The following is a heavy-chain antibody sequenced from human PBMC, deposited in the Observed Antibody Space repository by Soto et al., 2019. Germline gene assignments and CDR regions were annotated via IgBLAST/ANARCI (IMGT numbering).Heavy chain of an antibody. D-gene: IGHD2-15*01. CDR3: ARDFVGYCSGGSCPLDY. CDR1: GFTFSSYG. J-gene: IGHJ4*02. CDR2: IWYDGSNK. Sequence: GGSLRLSCAASGFTFSSYGMHWVRQAPGKGLEWVAVIWYDGSNKYYADSVKGRFTISRDNSKNTLYLQMNSLRDEDTAVYYCARDFVGYCSGGSCPLDYWGQGTLVTVSS. V-gene: IGHV3-33*01.